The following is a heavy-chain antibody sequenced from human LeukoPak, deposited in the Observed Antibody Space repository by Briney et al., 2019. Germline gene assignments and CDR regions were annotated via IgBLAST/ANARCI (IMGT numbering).Heavy chain of an antibody. CDR3: ARARGSSGQRAFDI. D-gene: IGHD3-22*01. CDR2: IKQDGSEK. Sequence: GGSLRLSCAASGFTFSSYWMSWVRQAPGKGLEWVANIKQDGSEKYYVDSVKGRFTVSRDNSKNTLYLQVNSLRAEDTAVYYCARARGSSGQRAFDIWGQGTTVTVSS. J-gene: IGHJ3*02. CDR1: GFTFSSYW. V-gene: IGHV3-7*03.